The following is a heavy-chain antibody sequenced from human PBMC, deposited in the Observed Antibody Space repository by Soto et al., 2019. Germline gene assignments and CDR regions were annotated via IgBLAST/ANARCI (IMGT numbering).Heavy chain of an antibody. CDR2: INPSGGST. Sequence: ASVKVSCKASGYTFTSYYMHWVRQAPGQGLEWMGIINPSGGSTSYAQKFQGRVTMTRDTSTSTVYMELSSLRSEDTAVYYCARDNNYYDSSGSPGHWGQGTLVTVSS. D-gene: IGHD3-22*01. CDR3: ARDNNYYDSSGSPGH. CDR1: GYTFTSYY. J-gene: IGHJ4*02. V-gene: IGHV1-46*01.